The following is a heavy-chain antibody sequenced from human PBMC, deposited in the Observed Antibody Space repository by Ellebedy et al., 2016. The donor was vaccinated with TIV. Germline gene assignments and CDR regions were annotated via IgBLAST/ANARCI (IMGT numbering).Heavy chain of an antibody. V-gene: IGHV1-2*02. Sequence: ASVKVSCKASGYTFTGYYMHWVRQAPGQGLEWMGWINPNSGGTNYAQKFQGRVTMTRDTSISTAYMELSRLRSDDTAVYYCAGEGTIAAAGTDLDVWGQGTTVTVSS. CDR2: INPNSGGT. CDR3: AGEGTIAAAGTDLDV. J-gene: IGHJ6*02. CDR1: GYTFTGYY. D-gene: IGHD6-13*01.